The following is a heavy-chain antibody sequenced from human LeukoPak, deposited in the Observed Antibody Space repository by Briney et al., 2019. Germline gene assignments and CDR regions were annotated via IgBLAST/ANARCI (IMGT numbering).Heavy chain of an antibody. Sequence: GGSLRLSCAASGFTFSSYAMSWVRQAPGKGLEWVSAISGSGGSTYYADSVKGGFTISRDNSKNTLYLQMNSLRAADTAVYYCAKDAPSYYGSGSYYNDLGRMDVWGKGTPVTVSS. CDR2: ISGSGGST. CDR3: AKDAPSYYGSGSYYNDLGRMDV. CDR1: GFTFSSYA. D-gene: IGHD3-10*01. J-gene: IGHJ6*04. V-gene: IGHV3-23*01.